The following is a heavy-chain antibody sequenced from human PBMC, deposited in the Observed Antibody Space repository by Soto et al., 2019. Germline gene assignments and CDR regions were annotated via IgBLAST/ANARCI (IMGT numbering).Heavy chain of an antibody. CDR2: ISGSGGST. J-gene: IGHJ4*02. CDR1: GFTFSSYA. V-gene: IGHV3-23*01. CDR3: ATELRYLEWFTRPDY. Sequence: SGGSLRLSCAASGFTFSSYAMSWVRQAPGKGLEWVSAISGSGGSTYYADSMGGRFTISRDNSKNTLYLQMNSLRAEDKAVYYCATELRYLEWFTRPDYWGQGTLVTVSS. D-gene: IGHD3-3*01.